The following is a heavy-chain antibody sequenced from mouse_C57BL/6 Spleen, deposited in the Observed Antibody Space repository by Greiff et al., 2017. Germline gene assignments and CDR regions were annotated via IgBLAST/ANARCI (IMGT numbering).Heavy chain of an antibody. CDR3: ARRGLDTHYFDY. CDR1: GYTFTSYW. V-gene: IGHV1-50*01. J-gene: IGHJ2*01. CDR2: IDPSDSYT. D-gene: IGHD3-1*01. Sequence: QVQLQQPGAELVKPGASVKLSCKASGYTFTSYWMQWVKQRPGQGLEWIGEIDPSDSYTNYNQKFKGKATLTVDTSSSTAYMQLSSLTSEDSAVYYCARRGLDTHYFDYWGQGTTLTVSS.